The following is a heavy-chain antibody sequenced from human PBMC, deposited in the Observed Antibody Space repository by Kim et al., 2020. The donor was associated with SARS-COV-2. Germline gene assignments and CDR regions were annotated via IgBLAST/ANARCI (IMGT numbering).Heavy chain of an antibody. Sequence: GGSLRLSCAASGFTFSRYGMHWVRQAPGKGLEWVSRICYDGSTTSYADSVKGRFTISRDNAKNTLYLQMNSLGAEDTAVYYCVRGVSGAFDIWCQGTMVT. V-gene: IGHV3-33*08. D-gene: IGHD2-8*01. CDR3: VRGVSGAFDI. J-gene: IGHJ3*02. CDR2: ICYDGSTT. CDR1: GFTFSRYG.